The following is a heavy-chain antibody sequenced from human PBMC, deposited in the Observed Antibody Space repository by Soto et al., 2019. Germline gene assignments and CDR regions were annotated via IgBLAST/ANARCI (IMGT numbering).Heavy chain of an antibody. V-gene: IGHV3-30-3*01. D-gene: IGHD3-10*01. CDR3: ARDKGVNMVRGVIITWGYFDY. Sequence: GGSLRLSCAASGFTFSSYAMHWVRQAPGKGLEWVAVISYDGSNKYYADSVKGRFTISRDNSKNTLYLQMNSLRAEDTAVYYCARDKGVNMVRGVIITWGYFDYWGQGTLVTVSS. J-gene: IGHJ4*02. CDR1: GFTFSSYA. CDR2: ISYDGSNK.